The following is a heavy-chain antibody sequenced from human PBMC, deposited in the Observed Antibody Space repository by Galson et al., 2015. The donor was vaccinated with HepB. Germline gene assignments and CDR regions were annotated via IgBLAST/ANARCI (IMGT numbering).Heavy chain of an antibody. CDR1: GFTFGSYS. J-gene: IGHJ4*02. V-gene: IGHV3-23*05. CDR3: VRKIKTAHFDY. D-gene: IGHD1-14*01. Sequence: SLRLSCAASGFTFGSYSMTWVRQAPGRGLEWVSTVGTGGLTTYCIDSVVGRFTISRDNSKNTLYLQVNSLRGEDTAVYYCVRKIKTAHFDYWGQGTLVTVSS. CDR2: VGTGGLTT.